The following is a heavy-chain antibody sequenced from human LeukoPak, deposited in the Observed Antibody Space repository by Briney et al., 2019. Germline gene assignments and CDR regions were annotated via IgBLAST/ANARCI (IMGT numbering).Heavy chain of an antibody. V-gene: IGHV4-4*02. D-gene: IGHD2-2*01. CDR3: ARDVQYCSSTSCYSLFNY. J-gene: IGHJ4*02. CDR2: IYHSGST. CDR1: GGSISSSNW. Sequence: MASETLSLTCAVSGGSISSSNWWSWVRQPPGKGLEWIGEIYHSGSTNYNPSLKSRVTISVDKSKNQFSLKLSSVTAADTAVYYCARDVQYCSSTSCYSLFNYWGQGTLVTVSS.